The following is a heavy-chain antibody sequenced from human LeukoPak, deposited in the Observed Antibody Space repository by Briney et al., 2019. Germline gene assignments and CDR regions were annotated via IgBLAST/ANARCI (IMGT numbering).Heavy chain of an antibody. V-gene: IGHV3-15*01. J-gene: IGHJ4*02. Sequence: PGGSLRLSCVAYGFTFSNAWMSWVRQAPGKGLEWVGRIKSKTEGGTTDYAAPVKGRFSISRDDSKTTLFLQMNSLKSEDTAVYYCTTAPTVTTSPYQVWGQGTLVTVSS. D-gene: IGHD4-17*01. CDR3: TTAPTVTTSPYQV. CDR2: IKSKTEGGTT. CDR1: GFTFSNAW.